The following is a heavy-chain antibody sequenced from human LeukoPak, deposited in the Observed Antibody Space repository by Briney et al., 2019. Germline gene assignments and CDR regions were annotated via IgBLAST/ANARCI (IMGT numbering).Heavy chain of an antibody. CDR3: ARHRRWLQPEGYYFDY. Sequence: SETLSLTCAFYGGSFSGYYWSWIRQPPGKGLEWIGEIHHSRSTNYNPSLKSRVTISVDMSKNQFSLKLSSVTAADTAVYYCARHRRWLQPEGYYFDYWGQGTLVTVSS. V-gene: IGHV4-34*01. CDR1: GGSFSGYY. J-gene: IGHJ4*02. D-gene: IGHD5-24*01. CDR2: IHHSRST.